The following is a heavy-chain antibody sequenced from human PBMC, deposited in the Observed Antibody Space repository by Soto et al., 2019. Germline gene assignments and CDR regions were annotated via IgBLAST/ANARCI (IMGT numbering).Heavy chain of an antibody. CDR2: IYWDDDK. CDR1: GFSLSATAVG. Sequence: SGPTLVNPTQTLTLTRTFSGFSLSATAVGVGWIRQPPGRALEWLALIYWDDDKRYSPSLKSRLTITKDTSKNQVVLTMTNMDPVDTATYYCAHIAYAWVLGGFDYWGQGTLVTSPQ. CDR3: AHIAYAWVLGGFDY. D-gene: IGHD3-16*01. V-gene: IGHV2-5*02. J-gene: IGHJ4*02.